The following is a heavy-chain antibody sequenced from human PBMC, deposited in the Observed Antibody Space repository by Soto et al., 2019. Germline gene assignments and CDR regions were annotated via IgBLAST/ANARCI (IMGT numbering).Heavy chain of an antibody. CDR2: ISGSGGST. D-gene: IGHD1-7*01. J-gene: IGHJ4*02. V-gene: IGHV3-23*01. Sequence: GGSLRLSCAASGFTFSSYAMSWVRQAPGKGLEWVSAISGSGGSTYYADSVKGRFTISRDNSKNTLYLQMNSLRAEDTAVYYCAKVEGTMTFPKPYYFDYWGQGTLVTVSS. CDR3: AKVEGTMTFPKPYYFDY. CDR1: GFTFSSYA.